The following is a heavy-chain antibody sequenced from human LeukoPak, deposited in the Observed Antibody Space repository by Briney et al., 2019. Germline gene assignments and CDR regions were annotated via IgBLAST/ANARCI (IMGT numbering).Heavy chain of an antibody. CDR2: IKTKTYGGTT. D-gene: IGHD1-26*01. Sequence: GGSLRLSCTTSGFTFGDHGVSWFRQAPGKGPGWISFIKTKTYGGTTEYAASVKGRFTISRDDSTGIAYLQMDSLKPEDTAVYYCSRGVIVGAAYFDYWGQGTLDTVSS. V-gene: IGHV3-49*03. CDR3: SRGVIVGAAYFDY. CDR1: GFTFGDHG. J-gene: IGHJ4*02.